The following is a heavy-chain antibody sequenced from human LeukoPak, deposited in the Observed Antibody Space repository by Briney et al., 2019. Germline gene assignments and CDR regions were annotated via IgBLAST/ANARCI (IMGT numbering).Heavy chain of an antibody. CDR2: ISGSGGST. V-gene: IGHV3-23*01. J-gene: IGHJ4*02. CDR1: GFTFNNYA. D-gene: IGHD3-9*01. CDR3: AKDRGYFDWSPDY. Sequence: PGGSLRLSCAASGFTFNNYAMNWVRQAPGKGLEWVSSISGSGGSTYYADSVKGRFTISRDNSKNTLYLQMNSLRAEDTAVYYCAKDRGYFDWSPDYWGQGTLVTVSS.